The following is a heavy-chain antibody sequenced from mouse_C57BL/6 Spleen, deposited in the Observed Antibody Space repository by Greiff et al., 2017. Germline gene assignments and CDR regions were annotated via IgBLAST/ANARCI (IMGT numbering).Heavy chain of an antibody. CDR2: ISYDGSN. D-gene: IGHD2-5*01. CDR1: GYSITSGYY. V-gene: IGHV3-6*01. Sequence: EVKLVESGPGLVKPSQSLSLTCSVTGYSITSGYYWNWIRQFPGNKLEWMGYISYDGSNNYNPSLKNRISITRDTSKNQFFLKLNSVTTEDTATYYCAREGYSNYGYYAMDYWGQGTSVTVSS. CDR3: AREGYSNYGYYAMDY. J-gene: IGHJ4*01.